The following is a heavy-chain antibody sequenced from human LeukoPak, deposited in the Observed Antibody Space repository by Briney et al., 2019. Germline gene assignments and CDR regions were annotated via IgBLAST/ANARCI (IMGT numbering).Heavy chain of an antibody. CDR2: IKSKPDGGTT. D-gene: IGHD6-6*01. V-gene: IGHV3-15*01. J-gene: IGHJ4*02. CDR3: TTDRGIASHPLFDF. Sequence: GGSLRLSCAASGFSFTNAWMSWVRQAPGKGLEWVGRIKSKPDGGTTDYTAPVKDRLIISRDTSKNTLYLQMNNLKTEDTAVYYCTTDRGIASHPLFDFWGQGYLVSVSS. CDR1: GFSFTNAW.